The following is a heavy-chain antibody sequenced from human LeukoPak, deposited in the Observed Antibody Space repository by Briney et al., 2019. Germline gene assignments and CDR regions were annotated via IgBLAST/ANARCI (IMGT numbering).Heavy chain of an antibody. CDR1: GFTFSSYA. Sequence: GRSLRLSCAASGFTFSSYAMHWVRQAPGKGLEWVAVISYDGSNKYYADSVKGRFTISRDNSKNTLYLQMNSLRAEDTAVYYCVREIPVFLGIVVVPAAIARRGGMDVWGKGTTVTVSS. V-gene: IGHV3-30*04. J-gene: IGHJ6*04. CDR2: ISYDGSNK. CDR3: VREIPVFLGIVVVPAAIARRGGMDV. D-gene: IGHD2-2*03.